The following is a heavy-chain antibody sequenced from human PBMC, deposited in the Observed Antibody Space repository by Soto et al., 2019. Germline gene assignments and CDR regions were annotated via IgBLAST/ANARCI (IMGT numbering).Heavy chain of an antibody. CDR1: GVSISTYY. Sequence: SSETLSLTCAVSGVSISTYYWTWIRHPAGKGLEWIGRIYPNGSLNYNPSLKSRVTMSVDPPKNHFSLNLRSVTAADTAVYYCARVGMIGTILGSWFDPWGRGTLVTVSS. D-gene: IGHD2-21*01. CDR3: ARVGMIGTILGSWFDP. CDR2: IYPNGSL. V-gene: IGHV4-4*07. J-gene: IGHJ5*02.